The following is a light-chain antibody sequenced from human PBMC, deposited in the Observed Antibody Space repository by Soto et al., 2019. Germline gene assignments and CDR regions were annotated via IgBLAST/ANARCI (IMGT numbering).Light chain of an antibody. V-gene: IGKV4-1*01. CDR3: QQYYDVPQN. CDR1: QSILYSSNNKNY. J-gene: IGKJ1*01. Sequence: DIVMTQSPESLAVSLGERATINCKSSQSILYSSNNKNYLAWYQQKPGQPPKLLIYWASTRESGVPERFSGSGSGTDFTLTISSLQAEDVAVYYCQQYYDVPQNFGQRTKVAIK. CDR2: WAS.